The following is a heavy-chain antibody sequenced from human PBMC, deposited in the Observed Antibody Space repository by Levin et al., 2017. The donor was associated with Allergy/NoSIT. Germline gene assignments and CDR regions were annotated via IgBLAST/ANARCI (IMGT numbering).Heavy chain of an antibody. CDR2: INHSGST. D-gene: IGHD5-12*01. CDR3: ARGRGLDPVGYDNIRYFDY. Sequence: SETLSLTCAVYGGSFSGYYWSWIRQPPGKGLEWIGEINHSGSTNYNPSLKSRVTISVDTSKNQFSLKLSSVTAADTAVYYCARGRGLDPVGYDNIRYFDYWGQGTLVTVSS. CDR1: GGSFSGYY. J-gene: IGHJ4*02. V-gene: IGHV4-34*01.